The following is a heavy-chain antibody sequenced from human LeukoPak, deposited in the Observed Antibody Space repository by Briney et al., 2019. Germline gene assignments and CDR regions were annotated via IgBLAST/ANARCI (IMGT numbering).Heavy chain of an antibody. CDR1: GFTFSSYS. CDR2: ISSSSSTI. V-gene: IGHV3-48*01. J-gene: IGHJ3*02. D-gene: IGHD4-11*01. Sequence: PGGSLRLSCAASGFTFSSYSMNWVRQAPGKGLEWVSYISSSSSTIYYADSVKGRFTISRDNAKNSLYLQMNSLRAEDTAVYYCARDWEYSNYVSVGAFDIWGQGTMVTVSS. CDR3: ARDWEYSNYVSVGAFDI.